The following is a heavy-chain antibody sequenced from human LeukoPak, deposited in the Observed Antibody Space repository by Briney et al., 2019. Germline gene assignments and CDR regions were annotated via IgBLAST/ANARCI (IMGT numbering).Heavy chain of an antibody. Sequence: ASVKVSCKASGYTFTSYGISWVRQAPGQGLGWMGWISAYNGNTNYAQKLQDRVTMTTDTSTSTAYMELRSLRSDDTAVYYCARDGGPYDFWSGYLYYFDYWGQGTLVTVSS. CDR2: ISAYNGNT. CDR3: ARDGGPYDFWSGYLYYFDY. V-gene: IGHV1-18*01. D-gene: IGHD3-3*01. CDR1: GYTFTSYG. J-gene: IGHJ4*02.